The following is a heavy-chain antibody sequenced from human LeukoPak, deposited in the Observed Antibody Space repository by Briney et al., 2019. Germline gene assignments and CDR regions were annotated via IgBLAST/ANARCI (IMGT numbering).Heavy chain of an antibody. CDR1: VFTFRRYA. V-gene: IGHV3-23*01. J-gene: IGHJ6*02. Sequence: VSLSCAASVFTFRRYAMIWVRQAPAKGLEWVSANSGRGCSTYYAESAEGRFTISRDNSKNTLNLQLNSRIAEDTAVYYCVKLAVPAAIPTGIYYCYGMDGWGQATTVTVSS. D-gene: IGHD2-2*01. CDR2: NSGRGCST. CDR3: VKLAVPAAIPTGIYYCYGMDG.